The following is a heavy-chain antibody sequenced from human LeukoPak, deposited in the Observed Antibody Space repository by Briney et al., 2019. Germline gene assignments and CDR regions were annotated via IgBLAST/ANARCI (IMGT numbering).Heavy chain of an antibody. D-gene: IGHD2-21*01. Sequence: SETLSLTCAVYGGSFSGYYWGWIRQPPGRGLGWIGEINHSGSTNYNTSLKSRVTISVDTSKNQFSQKLSSVTAADTAVYYWARGSHIGNWFDPCGQGTLVTVSS. J-gene: IGHJ5*02. V-gene: IGHV4-34*01. CDR2: INHSGST. CDR1: GGSFSGYY. CDR3: ARGSHIGNWFDP.